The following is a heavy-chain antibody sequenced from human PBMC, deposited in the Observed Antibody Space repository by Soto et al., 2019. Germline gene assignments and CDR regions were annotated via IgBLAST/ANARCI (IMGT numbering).Heavy chain of an antibody. V-gene: IGHV3-49*03. CDR3: TAGFGVVDNWFDP. Sequence: QPGGSLRLSCTASGFTFGDYAMSWFRQAPGKGLEWVGFIRSKAYGGTTEYAASVKGRFTISRDDSKSIAYLQMNSLKTEDTAVYYCTAGFGVVDNWFDPWGQGTLVTVSS. J-gene: IGHJ5*02. CDR2: IRSKAYGGTT. CDR1: GFTFGDYA. D-gene: IGHD3-3*01.